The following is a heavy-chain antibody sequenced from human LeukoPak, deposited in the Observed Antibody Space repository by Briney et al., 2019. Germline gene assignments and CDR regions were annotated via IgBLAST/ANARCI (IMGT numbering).Heavy chain of an antibody. Sequence: GGSLRLSCAASGFTVSSNYMSWVRQAPGKGLEWVSVIYSGGSTYYADSVKGRFTISRDNSKNTLYLQMNSPRAEDTAVYYCARGGELLRPADYWGQGTLVTVSS. CDR1: GFTVSSNY. V-gene: IGHV3-53*01. CDR3: ARGGELLRPADY. J-gene: IGHJ4*02. D-gene: IGHD1-26*01. CDR2: IYSGGST.